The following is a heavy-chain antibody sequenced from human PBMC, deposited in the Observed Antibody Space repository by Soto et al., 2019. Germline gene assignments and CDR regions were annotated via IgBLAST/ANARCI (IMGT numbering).Heavy chain of an antibody. CDR3: ARGRYGDY. Sequence: QVHLVQSGAEVKKPGASVKVSCKGSGYAFTTYGITWVRQAPGQGLEWMGWISDHNGNTNYAQKPKGRVTVTRDTSTITAYMELRSLRSDDTAVYYCARGRYGDYWGQGALVTVSS. CDR1: GYAFTTYG. CDR2: ISDHNGNT. J-gene: IGHJ4*02. V-gene: IGHV1-18*01. D-gene: IGHD1-1*01.